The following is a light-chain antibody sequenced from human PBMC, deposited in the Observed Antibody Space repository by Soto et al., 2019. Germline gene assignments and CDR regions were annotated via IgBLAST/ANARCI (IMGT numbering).Light chain of an antibody. CDR1: QRISSW. CDR2: DAS. V-gene: IGKV1-5*01. Sequence: DIQMTQSPSSLSASVRDRVTITCRASQRISSWLAWYQQKPGKAPKLLIYDASSLESGVPSRFSGSGSGTEFTLTISGLQADDIATYYCHQYNSYSTFGQGTKVDIK. J-gene: IGKJ1*01. CDR3: HQYNSYST.